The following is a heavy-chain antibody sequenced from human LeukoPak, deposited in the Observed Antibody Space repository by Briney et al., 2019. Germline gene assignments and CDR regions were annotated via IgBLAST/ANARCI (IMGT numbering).Heavy chain of an antibody. V-gene: IGHV4-59*01. CDR2: IHYSEKA. CDR1: GGSISGNY. CDR3: ARFGVYYDMDV. J-gene: IGHJ6*02. D-gene: IGHD3-3*01. Sequence: SETLSLTCTVSGGSISGNYWTWTRQPPGKGLEWIGQIHYSEKADYNPSLRSRITISVDTSKNQMFLKVSSVTAADTAVYYCARFGVYYDMDVWGQGTTVTVSS.